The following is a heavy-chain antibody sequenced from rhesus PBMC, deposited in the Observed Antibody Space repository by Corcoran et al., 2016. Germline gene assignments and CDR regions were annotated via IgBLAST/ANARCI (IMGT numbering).Heavy chain of an antibody. V-gene: IGHV4-57*01. CDR1: GGSVSSSNW. J-gene: IGHJ4*01. D-gene: IGHD6-31*01. CDR3: ARFPADGSSGWYFGGYFDY. CDR2: IPGSGGST. Sequence: QLQLQESGPGLVKPSETLSLTCAVSGGSVSSSNWWSWIRPPPGKGLEGIGRIPGSGGSTSYNPSLTSRVTISTDTSKNQFSLKVSSVTAADTAVYYCARFPADGSSGWYFGGYFDYWGQGVLVTVSS.